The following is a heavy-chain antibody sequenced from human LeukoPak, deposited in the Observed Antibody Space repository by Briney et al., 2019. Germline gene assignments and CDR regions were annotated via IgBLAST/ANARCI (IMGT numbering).Heavy chain of an antibody. J-gene: IGHJ4*02. D-gene: IGHD3-22*01. CDR2: ISAYNGNT. V-gene: IGHV1-18*01. Sequence: ASVKVSCKASGYTFTSYGISWVRQAPGQGLEWMGWISAYNGNTNYAQKLQGRVTMTTDTSTSTAYMELRSLRSDDTAVYYCARGPQYYYDSSGYSPEGVDYWGQGTLVTVSS. CDR1: GYTFTSYG. CDR3: ARGPQYYYDSSGYSPEGVDY.